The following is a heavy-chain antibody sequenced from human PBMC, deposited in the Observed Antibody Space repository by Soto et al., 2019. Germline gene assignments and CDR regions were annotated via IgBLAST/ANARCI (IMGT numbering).Heavy chain of an antibody. J-gene: IGHJ5*02. V-gene: IGHV4-34*01. D-gene: IGHD2-2*01. CDR3: ARGKRPPRYPPLVVPAAILFWFDP. CDR2: INHSGST. CDR1: GGSFSGYY. Sequence: PSETLSLTCAVYGGSFSGYYWSWIRQPPGKGLEWIGEINHSGSTNYNPSLKSRVTISVDTSKNQFSLKLSSVTAADTAVYYCARGKRPPRYPPLVVPAAILFWFDPWGQGTLVTVSS.